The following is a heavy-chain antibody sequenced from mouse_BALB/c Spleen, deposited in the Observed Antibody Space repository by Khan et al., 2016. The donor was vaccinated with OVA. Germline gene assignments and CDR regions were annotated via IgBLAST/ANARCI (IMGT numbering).Heavy chain of an antibody. CDR2: IDPFSGGT. CDR3: TRHGSVAWFSY. J-gene: IGHJ3*01. D-gene: IGHD2-2*01. CDR1: GYSFTTYY. Sequence: VQLQQSGPELMKPGASVKISCKASGYSFTTYYIHWVIQSHGPSLEWIGYIDPFSGGTTYNQKFKGKATLTADKSSSTAYIHLTNLTSEDSAVYYCTRHGSVAWFSYWGQGTRVTVSA. V-gene: IGHV1S135*01.